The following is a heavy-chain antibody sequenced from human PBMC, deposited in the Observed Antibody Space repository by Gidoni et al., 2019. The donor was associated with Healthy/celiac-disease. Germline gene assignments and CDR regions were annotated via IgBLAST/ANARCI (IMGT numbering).Heavy chain of an antibody. CDR2: ICISSIYI. Sequence: EVQLVQSGGGLVKPGGSMRLSCAASECTIRSYSMNWVRKATGNGLHWVSFICISSIYIYYAESVNGRFTISIDNAKNSLYLQMNSLRAEDTAVYYCARDLQLWAFDYYGMDVWGQGTTVTVSS. D-gene: IGHD5-18*01. V-gene: IGHV3-21*01. CDR1: ECTIRSYS. J-gene: IGHJ6*02. CDR3: ARDLQLWAFDYYGMDV.